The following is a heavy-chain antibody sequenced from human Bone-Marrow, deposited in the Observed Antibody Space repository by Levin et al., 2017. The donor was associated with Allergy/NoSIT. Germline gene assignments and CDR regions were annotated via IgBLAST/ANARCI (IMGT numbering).Heavy chain of an antibody. J-gene: IGHJ4*02. D-gene: IGHD1-26*01. CDR3: AKAQPSWRAPFDH. CDR2: ISFDGSHE. V-gene: IGHV3-30*18. Sequence: GGSLRLSCAASGFTFSNFAMHWVRQAPGKGLEWVALISFDGSHEYYTDSVKGRFTISRDNSQNTLYMQMNSLRTEDTAVYYCAKAQPSWRAPFDHWGQGTLLTVSS. CDR1: GFTFSNFA.